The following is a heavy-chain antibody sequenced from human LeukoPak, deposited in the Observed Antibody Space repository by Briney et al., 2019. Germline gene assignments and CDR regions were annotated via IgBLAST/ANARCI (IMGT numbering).Heavy chain of an antibody. CDR1: GSISGYY. CDR2: IYTSGST. CDR3: ARQKCTSTSCLTKNAFDI. J-gene: IGHJ3*02. D-gene: IGHD2-2*01. V-gene: IGHV4-4*09. Sequence: SETLSLTCTVSGSISGYYWSWIRQPPGKGLEWIGYIYTSGSTNYNPSLESRVTISVDTSKNQFSLDLSSVTAADTAVYYCARQKCTSTSCLTKNAFDIWGQGTMVTVCS.